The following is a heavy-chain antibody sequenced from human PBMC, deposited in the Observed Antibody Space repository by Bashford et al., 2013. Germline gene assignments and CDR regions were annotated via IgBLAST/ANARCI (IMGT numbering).Heavy chain of an antibody. CDR1: GYSFTSYW. V-gene: IGHV5-51*01. CDR3: AKGEGVGAALRFDY. Sequence: ESLKISCKGSGYSFTSYWIGWVRQMPGKGLEWMGIIYPGDSDTRYSPSFQGQVTISADNSKNTLYLQMNSLRAEDTAVYYCAKGEGVGAALRFDYWGQGTLVTVSS. J-gene: IGHJ4*02. CDR2: IYPGDSDT. D-gene: IGHD3-16*01.